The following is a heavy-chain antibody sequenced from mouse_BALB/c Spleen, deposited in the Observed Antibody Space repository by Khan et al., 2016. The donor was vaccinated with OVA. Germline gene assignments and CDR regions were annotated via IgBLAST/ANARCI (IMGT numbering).Heavy chain of an antibody. Sequence: EVELVESGGGLVKPGGSLKLSCAASGFTFSSYAMSWVRQTPEKRLVWVATISSGGSYTFYPDSVKGRFTISRDNAKDTLFLQMSSLRSEDTAMYYCARTPGYYGSGYLDYWGQGTALTVSS. D-gene: IGHD1-1*01. V-gene: IGHV5-9-3*01. CDR3: ARTPGYYGSGYLDY. J-gene: IGHJ2*01. CDR1: GFTFSSYA. CDR2: ISSGGSYT.